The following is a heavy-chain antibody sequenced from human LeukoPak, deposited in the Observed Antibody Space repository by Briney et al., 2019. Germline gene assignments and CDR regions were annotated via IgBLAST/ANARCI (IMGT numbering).Heavy chain of an antibody. CDR3: AKQGPARIPIVVVTAMAH. Sequence: PGGSLRLSCAASGFTFDAYAMHWVRQAPGKGLEWVSGISWNGGGMGYAVSVKGRFTISRDNAKNSLYLQMNSLRGEDTALYYCAKQGPARIPIVVVTAMAHWGQGTLVTVSS. J-gene: IGHJ4*02. V-gene: IGHV3-9*01. CDR1: GFTFDAYA. D-gene: IGHD2-21*02. CDR2: ISWNGGGM.